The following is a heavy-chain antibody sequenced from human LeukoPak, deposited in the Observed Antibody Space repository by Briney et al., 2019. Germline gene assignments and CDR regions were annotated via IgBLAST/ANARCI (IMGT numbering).Heavy chain of an antibody. CDR3: AKSIGAVGDY. J-gene: IGHJ4*02. V-gene: IGHV3-30*02. Sequence: PGGSLRLSCAASGFTFSSYGMHWVRQAPGKGLEWVAFIRYDGSNKYYADSVKGRFTISRDNSKNTLYLQMSSLRAEETAVYFCAKSIGAVGDYWGQGTLVTVSS. CDR2: IRYDGSNK. CDR1: GFTFSSYG. D-gene: IGHD6-13*01.